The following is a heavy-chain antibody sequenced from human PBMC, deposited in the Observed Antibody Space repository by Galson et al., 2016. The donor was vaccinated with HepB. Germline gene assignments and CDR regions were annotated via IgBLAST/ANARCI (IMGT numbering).Heavy chain of an antibody. J-gene: IGHJ5*02. CDR2: IIPIFGTA. CDR3: ARDFTRGYCISNRCLLGFDP. D-gene: IGHD2-2*01. V-gene: IGHV1-69*13. CDR1: GGTFSNYV. Sequence: SVKVSCKASGGTFSNYVISWLRQAPGQGLEWMGAIIPIFGTANYAQNFQGRVTINVDESRSTAYMELSSLRSEDTAVYYCARDFTRGYCISNRCLLGFDPWGQGTLVTVSS.